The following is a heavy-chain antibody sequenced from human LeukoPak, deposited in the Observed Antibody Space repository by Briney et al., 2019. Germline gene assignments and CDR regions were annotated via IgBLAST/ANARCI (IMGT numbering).Heavy chain of an antibody. Sequence: GGSLLLSCAASGFTFSSYAMSGVRRAPGKGLEWVSAISGSGGSTYYADSVKGRFTISRDNSKNTLYLQMNSLRAEDTAVYYCAKATLAAAGELDIWGQGTMVTVSS. J-gene: IGHJ3*02. V-gene: IGHV3-23*01. CDR1: GFTFSSYA. CDR3: AKATLAAAGELDI. CDR2: ISGSGGST. D-gene: IGHD6-13*01.